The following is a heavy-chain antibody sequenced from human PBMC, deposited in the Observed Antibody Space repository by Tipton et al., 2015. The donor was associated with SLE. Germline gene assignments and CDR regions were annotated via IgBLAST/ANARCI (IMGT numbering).Heavy chain of an antibody. CDR3: ARSSSSGWHRDAFDI. CDR2: IYTSGST. V-gene: IGHV4-61*09. D-gene: IGHD6-19*01. J-gene: IGHJ3*02. CDR1: GGSISSGSYY. Sequence: TLSLTCTVSGGSISSGSYYWSWIRQPAGKGLEWIGHIYTSGSTNYNPSLKSRVTISVDTSKNQFSLKLSSVTAADTAVYYCARSSSSGWHRDAFDIWGQGTMVTVSS.